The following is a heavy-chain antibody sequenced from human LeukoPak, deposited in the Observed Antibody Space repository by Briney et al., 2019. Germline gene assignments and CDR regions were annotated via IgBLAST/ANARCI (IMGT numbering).Heavy chain of an antibody. D-gene: IGHD1-26*01. Sequence: SETLSLTCTVSGGSISSYFWSWIRQPPGKGLEWIGYIYYNGSTIYNPSLKSRVTISVDKSKTQFSLKLSSVTAADTAVYYCARDKWEPRYAFDIWGQGTMVTVSS. CDR3: ARDKWEPRYAFDI. V-gene: IGHV4-59*12. CDR2: IYYNGST. CDR1: GGSISSYF. J-gene: IGHJ3*02.